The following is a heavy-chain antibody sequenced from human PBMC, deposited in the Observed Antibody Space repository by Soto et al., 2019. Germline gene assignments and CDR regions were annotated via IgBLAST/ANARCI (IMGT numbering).Heavy chain of an antibody. V-gene: IGHV3-30-3*01. CDR3: ARSVAVAGLDY. D-gene: IGHD6-19*01. Sequence: QVQLVESGGGVDQHGRSLRLSCAASGFTLSSYSMHWVRQAPGKGLEWVGVISYDGNKKYYRDSVKGRFSISRDTSNNTVHLQMNSLRPEDTAVYYCARSVAVAGLDYWGQGSLVTVSS. CDR2: ISYDGNKK. J-gene: IGHJ4*02. CDR1: GFTLSSYS.